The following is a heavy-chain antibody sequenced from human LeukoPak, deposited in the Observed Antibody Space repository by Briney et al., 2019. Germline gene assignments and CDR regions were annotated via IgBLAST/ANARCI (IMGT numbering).Heavy chain of an antibody. V-gene: IGHV4-30-2*01. J-gene: IGHJ4*02. CDR3: ARDMRFGVVTV. D-gene: IGHD3-3*01. Sequence: SETLSLTCTVSGGSISSGGYYWSWIRQPPGKGLEWIGYIYHSGSTYYNPSLKSRVTISVDRSKNQFSLKLSSVTAADTAVYCCARDMRFGVVTVWGQGTLVTVSS. CDR1: GGSISSGGYY. CDR2: IYHSGST.